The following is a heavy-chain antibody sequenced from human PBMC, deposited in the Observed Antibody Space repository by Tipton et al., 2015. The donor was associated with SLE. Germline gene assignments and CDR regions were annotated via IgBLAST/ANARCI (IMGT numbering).Heavy chain of an antibody. CDR2: INPSAGST. V-gene: IGHV1-46*01. Sequence: QVQLVQSGAEGKKPGASVKVSCKASGYTFTSYYMHWVRQAPGQGLEWMGVINPSAGSTSYAQKFQGRLIMTRDTSSRTAYMELSSLRSEDTAVYYCARDGSSSSYFDYWGQGTLVTVSS. CDR3: ARDGSSSSYFDY. D-gene: IGHD6-13*01. CDR1: GYTFTSYY. J-gene: IGHJ4*02.